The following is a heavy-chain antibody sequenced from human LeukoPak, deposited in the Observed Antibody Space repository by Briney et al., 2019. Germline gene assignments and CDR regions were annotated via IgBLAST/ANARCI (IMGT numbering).Heavy chain of an antibody. CDR1: GFTFSSYA. CDR3: ARGRYCTSTTCYIDY. D-gene: IGHD2-2*02. J-gene: IGHJ4*02. Sequence: GGSLRLSCAASGFTFSSYAMTWVRQAPGKGLEWVSGISGSGDSTYYADSVKGPFTISRDNSKNTNTLYLQMNSLRAEDTAVYYCARGRYCTSTTCYIDYWGQGTLVTVSS. CDR2: ISGSGDST. V-gene: IGHV3-23*01.